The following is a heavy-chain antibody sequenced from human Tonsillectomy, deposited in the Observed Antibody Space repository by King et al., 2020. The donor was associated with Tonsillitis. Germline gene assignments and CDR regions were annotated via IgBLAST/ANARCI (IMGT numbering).Heavy chain of an antibody. Sequence: QLQESGPGLVKPSETLSLTCIVSGGSISSSSYYWGWIRQPPGKGLEWIGTSYYSGSTYYNPSLKSRVTISVDTSRNQFSLRLISVTSADTALYYCARGYDTSADRWFDPWGQGTLVTVSS. CDR2: SYYSGST. CDR3: ARGYDTSADRWFDP. V-gene: IGHV4-39*02. CDR1: GGSISSSSYY. D-gene: IGHD3-9*01. J-gene: IGHJ5*02.